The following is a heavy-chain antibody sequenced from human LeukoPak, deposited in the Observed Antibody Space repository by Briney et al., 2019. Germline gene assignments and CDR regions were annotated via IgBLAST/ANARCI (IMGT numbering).Heavy chain of an antibody. J-gene: IGHJ4*02. CDR3: AKDEASIAARRGVDY. CDR1: GFTFSSYG. D-gene: IGHD6-6*01. Sequence: GRSLRLSCAASGFTFSSYGMHWVRQAPGKGLEWVAVISYDGSNKYYADSVKGRFTISRDNSKNTLYLQMNSLRAEDTAVYYCAKDEASIAARRGVDYWGQGTLVTVSS. V-gene: IGHV3-30*18. CDR2: ISYDGSNK.